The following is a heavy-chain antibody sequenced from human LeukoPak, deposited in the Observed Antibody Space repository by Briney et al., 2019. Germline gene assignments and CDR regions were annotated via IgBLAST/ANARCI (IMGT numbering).Heavy chain of an antibody. CDR2: ISGSGGGT. Sequence: GGSLRLSCAASGFTFSSYAMSWVRQAPEKGLEWVATISGSGGGTYYADSVRGRFTISRDDSENTLYLQMNSLRAEDTAVYYYAKDQGRYRNNYFDYWGQGTLVTVSS. CDR3: AKDQGRYRNNYFDY. CDR1: GFTFSSYA. J-gene: IGHJ4*02. D-gene: IGHD1-26*01. V-gene: IGHV3-23*01.